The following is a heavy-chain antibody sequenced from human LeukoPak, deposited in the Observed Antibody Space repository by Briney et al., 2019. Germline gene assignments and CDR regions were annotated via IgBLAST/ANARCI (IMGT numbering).Heavy chain of an antibody. CDR1: GGSISTYY. CDR2: IYTSGST. J-gene: IGHJ4*02. D-gene: IGHD4-17*01. V-gene: IGHV4-4*07. Sequence: SETLSLTCTVSGGSISTYYWTWIRQPSVKGLEWIGRIYTSGSTNYNPSLKSRVTMSVNPPKNQFSLKLGSVTAADTAVYYCASGDYRGQGYWGQGTLVTVSS. CDR3: ASGDYRGQGY.